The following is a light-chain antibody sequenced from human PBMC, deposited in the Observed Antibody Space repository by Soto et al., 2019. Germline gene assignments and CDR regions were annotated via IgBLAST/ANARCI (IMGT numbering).Light chain of an antibody. V-gene: IGKV1-5*03. Sequence: DIQMTQSPSTLSASVGDRVSITCRASQSISRQLAWYQQKPGKAPNLLIYQASKLETGVPSRFTGSGSGTEFTLTISSLQPDGLATYYCLQYQSYWTFGQGTKVEVK. CDR3: LQYQSYWT. CDR2: QAS. CDR1: QSISRQ. J-gene: IGKJ1*01.